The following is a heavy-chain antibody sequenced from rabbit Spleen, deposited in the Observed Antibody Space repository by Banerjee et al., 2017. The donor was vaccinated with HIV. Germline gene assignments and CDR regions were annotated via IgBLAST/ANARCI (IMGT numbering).Heavy chain of an antibody. V-gene: IGHV1S40*01. CDR2: IYGGSSDI. D-gene: IGHD7-1*01. J-gene: IGHJ4*01. CDR3: GYSGAGYGNGINL. Sequence: QSLEESGGDLVKPGASMTLTCTASGLSFSRYMCWVRQAPGKGLEWIACIYGGSSDIYYASWAKGRFTISKTSSTTVTLQMTSLTAGDTATYFCGYSGAGYGNGINLWGPGTLVTVS. CDR1: GLSFSRY.